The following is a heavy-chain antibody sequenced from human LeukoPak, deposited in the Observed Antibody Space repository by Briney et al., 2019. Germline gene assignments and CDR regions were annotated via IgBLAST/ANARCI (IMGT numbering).Heavy chain of an antibody. V-gene: IGHV3-11*01. Sequence: GGSLRLSCAASGFIFSDYYMSWIRQAPGKGLEWVSYISSDIDTIYYADSVKGRFTISRDNAKNSLYLQMNSLRAEDTAVYYCAKVMTRTMVRGVPPSDYWGQGTLVTVSS. D-gene: IGHD3-10*01. CDR2: ISSDIDTI. CDR1: GFIFSDYY. J-gene: IGHJ4*02. CDR3: AKVMTRTMVRGVPPSDY.